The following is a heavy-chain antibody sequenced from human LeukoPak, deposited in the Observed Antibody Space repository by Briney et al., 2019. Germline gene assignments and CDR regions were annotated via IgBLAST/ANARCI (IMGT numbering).Heavy chain of an antibody. CDR1: GFTFDDYG. J-gene: IGHJ4*02. V-gene: IGHV3-9*01. D-gene: IGHD6-13*01. Sequence: GRSLRLSCEASGFTFDDYGMHWARQAPGKGLEWVSSISWNSASVGYVDSVKGRFTISRDNAKKTLYLQMNSLRAEDTALYYCAKDYGYSSSWYDYWGQGTLVTVSS. CDR3: AKDYGYSSSWYDY. CDR2: ISWNSASV.